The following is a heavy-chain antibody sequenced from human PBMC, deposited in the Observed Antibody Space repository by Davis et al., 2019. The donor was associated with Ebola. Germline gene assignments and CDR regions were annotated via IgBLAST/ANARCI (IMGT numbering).Heavy chain of an antibody. CDR2: INPSGGST. CDR1: GYTFTSYY. CDR3: ARATKQWLVSGGIDY. D-gene: IGHD6-19*01. J-gene: IGHJ4*02. V-gene: IGHV1-46*01. Sequence: ASVKVSCKASGYTFTSYYMHWVRQAPGQGLEWMGIINPSGGSTSYAQKFQGRVTMTRDTSTSTAYMELSSLRSEDTAVYYCARATKQWLVSGGIDYWGQGTLVTVSS.